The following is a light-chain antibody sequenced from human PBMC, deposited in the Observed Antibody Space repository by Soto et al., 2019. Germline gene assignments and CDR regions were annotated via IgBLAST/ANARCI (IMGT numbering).Light chain of an antibody. CDR1: QDISNY. CDR2: DAS. CDR3: QQYDNLIT. Sequence: DIQMTQSPSSLSASLGDRVTITCQASQDISNYLNWYQQKPGKAPKLLIYDASNLETGVPSRLSGSGSGTDFTFTISSLQPEDISTYYCQQYDNLITFGQGTRLEIK. V-gene: IGKV1-33*01. J-gene: IGKJ5*01.